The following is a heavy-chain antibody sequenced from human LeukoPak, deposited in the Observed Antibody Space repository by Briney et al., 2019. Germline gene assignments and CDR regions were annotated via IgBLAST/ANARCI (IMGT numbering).Heavy chain of an antibody. J-gene: IGHJ6*03. CDR2: IHSSGST. CDR1: GGSIRYSSYY. D-gene: IGHD3-16*01. Sequence: SETLSLTCSVAGGSIRYSSYYWTWTRQPPGKGLEWIGNIHSSGSTDYNPSLKSRVTMSVDTSKNEFSLRVNSVTAADTAVYYCDGAVSYYYMDVWGKGTTVTVSS. V-gene: IGHV4-39*07. CDR3: DGAVSYYYMDV.